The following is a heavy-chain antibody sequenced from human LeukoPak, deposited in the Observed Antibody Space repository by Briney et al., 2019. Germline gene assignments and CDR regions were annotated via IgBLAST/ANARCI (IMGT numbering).Heavy chain of an antibody. J-gene: IGHJ4*02. D-gene: IGHD3-22*01. Sequence: GGSLRLSCAASGFTFSSYSMNWVRQAPGKGLEWVSSISSSSSYIYYADSVKGRFTISRDNAKNSLYLQMNSLKTEDTAVYYWARAGDYYSTGDYWGQGTLVTVSS. CDR1: GFTFSSYS. CDR2: ISSSSSYI. V-gene: IGHV3-21*04. CDR3: ARAGDYYSTGDY.